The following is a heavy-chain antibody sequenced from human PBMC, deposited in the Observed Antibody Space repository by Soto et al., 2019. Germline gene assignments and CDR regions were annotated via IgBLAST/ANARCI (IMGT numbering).Heavy chain of an antibody. CDR1: GYTFTSYD. D-gene: IGHD4-4*01. CDR2: MNPNSANT. Sequence: AAVKVSCKASGYTFTSYDINWVRQATGQGLEWMGWMNPNSANTGYAQSFQGRVTMTRNTSTSTAYMEMSSLRSEDTAVYYCARVNSSISTTPKDYYYYGMDVWGQGTTVTVSS. CDR3: ARVNSSISTTPKDYYYYGMDV. V-gene: IGHV1-8*02. J-gene: IGHJ6*02.